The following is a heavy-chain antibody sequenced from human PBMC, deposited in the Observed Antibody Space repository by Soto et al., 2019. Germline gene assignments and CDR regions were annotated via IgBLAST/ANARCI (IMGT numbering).Heavy chain of an antibody. CDR1: GGSISSSSYY. Sequence: QLQLQESGPGLVKPSETLSLTCTVSGGSISSSSYYWGWIRQPPGKGLEWIGSIHYSGSTYYNPYLRGRVTTSADTSKDHLSLTLRSVTAADTAVYYWARHTPAISISDHWGQGTLVSVSS. D-gene: IGHD3-3*01. V-gene: IGHV4-39*01. CDR3: ARHTPAISISDH. J-gene: IGHJ4*02. CDR2: IHYSGST.